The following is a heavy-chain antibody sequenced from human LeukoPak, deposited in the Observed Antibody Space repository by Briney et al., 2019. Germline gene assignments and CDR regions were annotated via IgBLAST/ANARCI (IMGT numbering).Heavy chain of an antibody. J-gene: IGHJ4*02. CDR3: ATAYGDFRAQGRYFGS. V-gene: IGHV4-59*01. CDR1: DGSITNND. Sequence: SETLSLTCTVSDGSITNNDWSWVRQTPWKGLEFIGYVHYSGTTHYNPSLGSRVTISIDTSRQLFFLKLKSVTAADTALYYCATAYGDFRAQGRYFGSWGQGTQVTVSS. CDR2: VHYSGTT. D-gene: IGHD4-17*01.